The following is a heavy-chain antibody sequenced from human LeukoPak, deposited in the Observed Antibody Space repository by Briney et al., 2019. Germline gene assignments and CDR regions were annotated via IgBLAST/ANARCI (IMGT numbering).Heavy chain of an antibody. CDR3: AREPHDYGAVPGI. J-gene: IGHJ3*02. Sequence: SSETLSLTCTVSGGSVSSGSYFGSWIRQPPGKGLEWIGYIYYSGSTNYNPSLKSRVTISVDTSKNQFSLKLSSVTAADTAVYYCAREPHDYGAVPGIWGQGTMVTVSS. CDR1: GGSVSSGSYF. D-gene: IGHD4-17*01. V-gene: IGHV4-61*01. CDR2: IYYSGST.